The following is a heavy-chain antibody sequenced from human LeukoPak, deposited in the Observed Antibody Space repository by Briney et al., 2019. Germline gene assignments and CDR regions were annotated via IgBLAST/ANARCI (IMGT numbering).Heavy chain of an antibody. J-gene: IGHJ6*04. CDR3: ARTARGGSGMDV. V-gene: IGHV3-23*01. CDR2: ISGSGDIT. CDR1: GFPFSNYG. D-gene: IGHD3-10*01. Sequence: PGGTLRLSCAASGFPFSNYGMSWVRQAPGTGLEWVSSISGSGDITYYPDSVKGRFTISKDNSKNTLYLQMNSLRAEDTAVYYCARTARGGSGMDVWGKGTTVTVSS.